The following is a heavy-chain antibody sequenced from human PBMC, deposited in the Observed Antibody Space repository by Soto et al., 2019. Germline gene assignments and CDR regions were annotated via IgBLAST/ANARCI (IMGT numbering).Heavy chain of an antibody. CDR2: FDREDGET. V-gene: IGHV1-24*01. J-gene: IGHJ5*02. CDR1: EYTLTELS. Sequence: QVPLVQSGAEVKKPGASVKVSCKVSEYTLTELSIQWVRQAPGKGLEWMGGFDREDGETIYPQKFQGRVTMTEDTSTDTAYIEAIGLTSEYTAVYYCASDLGDSMNRRATTWGQGTLVTVSS. D-gene: IGHD3-22*01. CDR3: ASDLGDSMNRRATT.